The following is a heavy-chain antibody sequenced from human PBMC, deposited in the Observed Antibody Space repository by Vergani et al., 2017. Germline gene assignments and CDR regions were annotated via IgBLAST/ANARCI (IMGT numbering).Heavy chain of an antibody. CDR1: GGTFSSYT. CDR2: IIPILGIA. J-gene: IGHJ4*02. CDR3: ARGGSYDDSSGYYERPFDY. V-gene: IGHV1-69*02. Sequence: QVQLVQSGAEVKKPGSSVKVSCKASGGTFSSYTISWVRQAPGQGLEWMGRIIPILGIANYAQKFQGRVTITADKSTSTAYMELSSRRSEDTAVYYCARGGSYDDSSGYYERPFDYWGQGTLVTVSS. D-gene: IGHD3-22*01.